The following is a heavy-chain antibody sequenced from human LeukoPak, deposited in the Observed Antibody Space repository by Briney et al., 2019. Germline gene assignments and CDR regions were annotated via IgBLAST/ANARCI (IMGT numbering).Heavy chain of an antibody. CDR3: ARVGFGELSPSSYMDV. J-gene: IGHJ6*03. CDR2: IYYSGNT. Sequence: SETLSLTCTVSGDSISSSSYYWGWIRQPPGKGLEWIGSIYYSGNTYYNPSLKSRVTISVDTSKNQFSLKLSSVTAADTAVYYCARVGFGELSPSSYMDVWGKGTTVTISS. D-gene: IGHD3-10*01. V-gene: IGHV4-39*07. CDR1: GDSISSSSYY.